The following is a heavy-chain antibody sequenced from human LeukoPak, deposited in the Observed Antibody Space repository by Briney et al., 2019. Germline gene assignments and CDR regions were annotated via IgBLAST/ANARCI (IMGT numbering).Heavy chain of an antibody. J-gene: IGHJ4*02. D-gene: IGHD6-13*01. Sequence: GGSLRLSCAASGFTFSSYAMSWVRQAPGKGLEWVSAISGSGGSTYYADSVKGRFTISRDNSKNTLYLQMNSLRAEDTAVYYCAKDKGIAAAGTSELDYWGQGTLVTVSS. V-gene: IGHV3-23*01. CDR2: ISGSGGST. CDR1: GFTFSSYA. CDR3: AKDKGIAAAGTSELDY.